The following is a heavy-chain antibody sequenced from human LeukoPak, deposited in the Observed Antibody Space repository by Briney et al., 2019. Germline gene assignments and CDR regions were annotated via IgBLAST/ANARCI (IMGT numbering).Heavy chain of an antibody. J-gene: IGHJ4*02. CDR3: AKDRVVVVVAATDY. V-gene: IGHV3-23*01. Sequence: GGSLRLSCAASGFTFSSYAMSWVRQAPGKGLEWVSAISGSGGSTYYADSVKGRFTISRGNSKNTLYLQMNSLRAEDTAVYYCAKDRVVVVVAATDYWGQGTLVTVSS. CDR2: ISGSGGST. D-gene: IGHD2-15*01. CDR1: GFTFSSYA.